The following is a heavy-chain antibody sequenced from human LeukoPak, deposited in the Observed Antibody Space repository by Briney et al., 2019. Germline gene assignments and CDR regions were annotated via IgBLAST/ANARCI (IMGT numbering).Heavy chain of an antibody. CDR1: GFTLSSYA. J-gene: IGHJ4*02. CDR2: ISYDGSNK. V-gene: IGHV3-30*04. Sequence: GRSLRLSCAASGFTLSSYAMHWVRQAPGKGLEWVAVISYDGSNKWDADSVKGRFTISRDNSKNTLYLQMNSLRAEDTATYYCATYRQIQVPFEFWGQGTLVTVSS. D-gene: IGHD5-18*01. CDR3: ATYRQIQVPFEF.